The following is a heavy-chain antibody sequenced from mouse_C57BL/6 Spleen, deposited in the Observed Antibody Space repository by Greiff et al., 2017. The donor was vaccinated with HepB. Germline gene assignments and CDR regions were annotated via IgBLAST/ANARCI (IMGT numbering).Heavy chain of an antibody. Sequence: QVQLQQPGAELVKPGASVKLSCKASGYTFTSYWMHWVKQRPGRGLEWIGSIDPNSGGTKYNEKFKSKATLTVDKPSSTAYMQLSSLTSEDSAVYYCARDYYGSSLDWYFDVWGTGTTVTVSS. D-gene: IGHD1-1*01. CDR1: GYTFTSYW. V-gene: IGHV1-72*01. J-gene: IGHJ1*03. CDR3: ARDYYGSSLDWYFDV. CDR2: IDPNSGGT.